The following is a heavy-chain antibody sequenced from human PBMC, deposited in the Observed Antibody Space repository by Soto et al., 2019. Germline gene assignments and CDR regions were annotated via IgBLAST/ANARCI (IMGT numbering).Heavy chain of an antibody. CDR3: ARTLEGIGAAGTGIALYGMDV. Sequence: QVTLKESGPVLVKPTETLTLTCTVSGFSLSNARMGVSWIRQPPGKAMEWLAHIFSNDEKSYSTSLKSRLTISKDTSKSQVVLTMTNMDLVDTATYYCARTLEGIGAAGTGIALYGMDVWGQGTTVTVSS. CDR2: IFSNDEK. D-gene: IGHD6-13*01. V-gene: IGHV2-26*01. J-gene: IGHJ6*02. CDR1: GFSLSNARMG.